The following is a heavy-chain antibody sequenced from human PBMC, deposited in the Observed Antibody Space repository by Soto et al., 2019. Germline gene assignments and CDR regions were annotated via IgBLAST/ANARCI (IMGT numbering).Heavy chain of an antibody. Sequence: EVQLVESGGGLVQPGGSLRLSCAASGFRFSDYSMPWVRQAPGKGLEWVADIKHDGSEKYYLDSVKGRFTISRDDARNALYLQISSLRAEDTAVYYCARVGVAAPIDLGGQGTLVTVSS. J-gene: IGHJ4*02. V-gene: IGHV3-7*04. CDR2: IKHDGSEK. D-gene: IGHD6-6*01. CDR3: ARVGVAAPIDL. CDR1: GFRFSDYS.